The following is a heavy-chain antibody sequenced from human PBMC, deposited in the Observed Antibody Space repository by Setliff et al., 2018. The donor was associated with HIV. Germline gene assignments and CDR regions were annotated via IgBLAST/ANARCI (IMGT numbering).Heavy chain of an antibody. D-gene: IGHD3-3*01. CDR2: IKSKIDGGTR. CDR3: ARDFVSRAPWSGYGY. V-gene: IGHV3-15*01. CDR1: GFTFNNTW. Sequence: PGGSLRLSCTAYGFTFNNTWMSWVRQAPGKGLEWVGRIKSKIDGGTRDYAAPVKGRFSLSRDDSKNTLYLQMNSLRAEDTAVYYCARDFVSRAPWSGYGYWGQGTLVTVSS. J-gene: IGHJ4*02.